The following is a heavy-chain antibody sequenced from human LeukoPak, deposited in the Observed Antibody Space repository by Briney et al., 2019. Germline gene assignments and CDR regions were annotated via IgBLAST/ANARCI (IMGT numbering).Heavy chain of an antibody. Sequence: PSETLSLTCAVSGGSISNNNWWSWVRQPPGMGLEWIGEIYHGGSTNYNPSLKSRVTMSVDRSKNQFSLKLSSVTAADTAIYYCSRESGPFCPFGYWGQGTLVTVPS. J-gene: IGHJ4*02. D-gene: IGHD1-26*01. CDR2: IYHGGST. CDR1: GGSISNNNW. CDR3: SRESGPFCPFGY. V-gene: IGHV4-4*02.